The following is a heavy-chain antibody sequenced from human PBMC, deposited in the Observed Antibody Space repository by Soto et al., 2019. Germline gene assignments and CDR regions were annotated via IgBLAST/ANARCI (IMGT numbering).Heavy chain of an antibody. J-gene: IGHJ4*02. Sequence: RGESLKISCKASGYSFTTYWIGWVRQMPGKGLEWMGVIYPADSDTAYSPSFQGHVTISADKSINTAYLQWTSLKASDTAIYYCARHVDASPFDSWGQGTLVTVSS. CDR2: IYPADSDT. V-gene: IGHV5-51*01. CDR3: ARHVDASPFDS. CDR1: GYSFTTYW. D-gene: IGHD2-15*01.